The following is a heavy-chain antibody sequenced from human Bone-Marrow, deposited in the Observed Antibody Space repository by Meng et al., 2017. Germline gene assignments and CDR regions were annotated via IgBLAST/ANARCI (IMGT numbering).Heavy chain of an antibody. CDR2: ISSSSSYI. CDR3: ARDRGTYYDSRGYYWGYYFDY. Sequence: GGSLRLSCAASGFTFSSYGMHWVRQAPGKGLEWVSSISSSSSYIYYADSVKGRFTISRDTSKNTLYLQMNSLRAEDTAVYYCARDRGTYYDSRGYYWGYYFDYWGQGTLVTVSS. CDR1: GFTFSSYG. J-gene: IGHJ4*02. V-gene: IGHV3-21*04. D-gene: IGHD3-22*01.